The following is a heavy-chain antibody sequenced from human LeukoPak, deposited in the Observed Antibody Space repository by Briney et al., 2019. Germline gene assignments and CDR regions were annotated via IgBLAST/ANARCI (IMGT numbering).Heavy chain of an antibody. V-gene: IGHV3-33*01. CDR2: IWYGGSNK. CDR3: AREQKPRYCSSTSCYAAFDI. D-gene: IGHD2-2*01. J-gene: IGHJ3*02. Sequence: GGSLRLSCAASGFTFSSYGMHWVRQAPGKGLEWVAVIWYGGSNKYYADSVKGRFTISRDNSKNTLYPQMNSLRAEDTAVYYCAREQKPRYCSSTSCYAAFDIWGQGTMVTVSS. CDR1: GFTFSSYG.